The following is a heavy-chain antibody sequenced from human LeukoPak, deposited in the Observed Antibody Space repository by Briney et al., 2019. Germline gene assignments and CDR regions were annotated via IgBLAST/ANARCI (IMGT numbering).Heavy chain of an antibody. CDR2: TYYRSRWYT. V-gene: IGHV6-1*01. CDR1: GDSVSSNSAA. D-gene: IGHD1-26*01. CDR3: ARDPSGSYYVASYYFDY. J-gene: IGHJ4*02. Sequence: SQTLSLTCAISGDSVSSNSAAWNWIRQSPSRGLEWLGRTYYRSRWYTDYGVSVKGRITINPDTSKNQYSLQLNSVTPEDTAVYYCARDPSGSYYVASYYFDYWGQGTLVTVSS.